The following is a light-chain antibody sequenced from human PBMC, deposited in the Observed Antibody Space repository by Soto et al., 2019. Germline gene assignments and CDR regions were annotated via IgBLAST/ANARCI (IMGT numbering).Light chain of an antibody. V-gene: IGKV3D-15*01. J-gene: IGKJ4*01. CDR1: QSVGSS. CDR2: ATS. CDR3: QQYYNNPLT. Sequence: EIVMTQSPATLSVSPGEEATLSCRASQSVGSSLAWYQQKLGQAPRILIYATSTRATGIPARFSGSGSGTDFTLTISSLQAEDVAVYYCQQYYNNPLTFGGGTKVDI.